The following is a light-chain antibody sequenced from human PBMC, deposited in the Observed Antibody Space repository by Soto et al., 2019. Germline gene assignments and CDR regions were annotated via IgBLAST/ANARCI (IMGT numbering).Light chain of an antibody. CDR3: KRRSNWPPEVT. V-gene: IGKV3-11*01. J-gene: IGKJ3*01. CDR1: QSVSSS. Sequence: EIVLTQSPDTLSLSPGERATLSCRASQSVSSSLAWYQQKPGQAPRLLIYDASNRATGIPARFSGSGSGTDFTLTISSLEPEDFAVYYCKRRSNWPPEVTFGPGTKVDIK. CDR2: DAS.